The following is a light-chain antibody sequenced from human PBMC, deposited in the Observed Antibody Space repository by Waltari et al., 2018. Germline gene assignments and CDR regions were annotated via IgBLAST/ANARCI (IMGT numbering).Light chain of an antibody. CDR1: QSVGSNY. CDR3: HQYGSSRWT. CDR2: AAS. J-gene: IGKJ1*01. V-gene: IGKV3-20*01. Sequence: EIVLTQSPGTLSLSPGERGTLSCRASQSVGSNYLAWYQQRPGQAPRLLIYAASIRATDIPDRFSGSGSGTDFTLTISRLEPEDSAVYFCHQYGSSRWTFGQGTRLEI.